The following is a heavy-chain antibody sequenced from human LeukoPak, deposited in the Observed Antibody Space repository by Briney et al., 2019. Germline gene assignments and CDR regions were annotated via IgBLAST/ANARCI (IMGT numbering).Heavy chain of an antibody. D-gene: IGHD4-23*01. Sequence: GGSLRLSCAASGFTFDDYGMSWVRQAPGKGLEWVSVIYSGGSTYYADSVKGRFTISRHNSKNTLYLQMNSLRAEDTAVYYCARGGGNDAFDIWGQGTMVTVSS. CDR3: ARGGGNDAFDI. V-gene: IGHV3-53*04. CDR1: GFTFDDYG. CDR2: IYSGGST. J-gene: IGHJ3*02.